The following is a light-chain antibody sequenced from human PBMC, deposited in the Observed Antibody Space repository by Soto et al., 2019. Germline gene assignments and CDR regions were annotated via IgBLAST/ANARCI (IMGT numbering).Light chain of an antibody. V-gene: IGKV1-5*03. CDR3: QQYSTYTPRT. CDR1: QSISIW. J-gene: IGKJ1*01. CDR2: KAS. Sequence: IHMTHSPATLSASVVYRVTITFLSSQSISIWLAWYQQKPGKAPKILIYKASSLESGVPSRFSGSGSGTEFTLTISSLQPDDFATYYCQQYSTYTPRTFGQGTKVDIK.